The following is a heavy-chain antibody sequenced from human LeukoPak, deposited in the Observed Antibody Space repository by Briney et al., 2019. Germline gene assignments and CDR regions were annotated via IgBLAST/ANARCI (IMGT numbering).Heavy chain of an antibody. Sequence: PGGSLRLSCVASGFTFSNYWMSWVRQAPGKGLEWVANIKHDGGEKYYVDSVKGRFTISRDNSKNTLYLHLNSLRAEDTAVYYCAKGKGPTANWYFDVWGRGTLVTVSS. V-gene: IGHV3-7*03. J-gene: IGHJ2*01. CDR1: GFTFSNYW. CDR3: AKGKGPTANWYFDV. D-gene: IGHD2-21*02. CDR2: IKHDGGEK.